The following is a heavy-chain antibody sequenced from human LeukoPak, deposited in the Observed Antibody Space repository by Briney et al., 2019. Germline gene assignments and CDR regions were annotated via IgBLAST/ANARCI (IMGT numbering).Heavy chain of an antibody. CDR1: GFTFSTNS. D-gene: IGHD3-10*01. CDR2: ISSSSSYI. Sequence: GGSLRLSCAASGFTFSTNSMNWVRQAPGKGLEWVSSISSSSSYIYYADSVKGRFTISRDNAKKSLFLDMNSLRAEDTAVYYCAREMNSRKLLAVFDYWGQGTLLTVSS. V-gene: IGHV3-21*01. J-gene: IGHJ4*02. CDR3: AREMNSRKLLAVFDY.